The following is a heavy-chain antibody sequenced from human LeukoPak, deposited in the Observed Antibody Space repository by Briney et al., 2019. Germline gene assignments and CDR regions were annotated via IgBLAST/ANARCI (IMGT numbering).Heavy chain of an antibody. CDR2: INTNTGNP. J-gene: IGHJ4*02. D-gene: IGHD2-2*01. V-gene: IGHV7-4-1*02. CDR1: GYTFTSYA. CDR3: ARDPPSRSLVVPAAPMV. Sequence: ASVKVSCKASGYTFTSYAMNWVRQAPGQGLEWMGWINTNTGNPTYAQGFTGRFVFSLDTSVSTAYLQMNSLRAEDTAVYYCARDPPSRSLVVPAAPMVWGQGTLVTVSS.